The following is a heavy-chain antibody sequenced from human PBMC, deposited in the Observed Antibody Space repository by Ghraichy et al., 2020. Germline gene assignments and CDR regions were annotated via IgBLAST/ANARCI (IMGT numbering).Heavy chain of an antibody. D-gene: IGHD6-19*01. CDR1: GFTFDDYT. V-gene: IGHV3-43*01. CDR3: AKDSIAVAGSLGMDV. CDR2: ISWDGGST. J-gene: IGHJ6*02. Sequence: GGSLRLSCAASGFTFDDYTMHWVRQAPGKGLEWVSLISWDGGSTYYADSVKGRFTISRDNSKNSLYLQMNSLRTEDTALYYCAKDSIAVAGSLGMDVWGQGTTVTVSS.